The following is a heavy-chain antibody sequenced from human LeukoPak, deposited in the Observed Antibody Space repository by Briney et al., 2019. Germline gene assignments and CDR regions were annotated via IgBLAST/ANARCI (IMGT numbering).Heavy chain of an antibody. CDR1: GFTVSSNY. V-gene: IGHV3-66*01. Sequence: PGGSLILSCAASGFTVSSNYMSWVRQAPGKGLEWVSVIYSGGSTYYADSVKGRFTISRDNSKNTLYLQMNSLRAEDTAVYYCARWFGELHTDYWGQGILVTVSS. CDR3: ARWFGELHTDY. J-gene: IGHJ4*02. CDR2: IYSGGST. D-gene: IGHD3-10*01.